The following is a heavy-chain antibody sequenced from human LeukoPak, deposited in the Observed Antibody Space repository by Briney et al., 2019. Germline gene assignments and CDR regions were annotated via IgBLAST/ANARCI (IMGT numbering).Heavy chain of an antibody. Sequence: SVKVSCKASGGTFSSYAISWVRQAPGQGLEWMGGIIPIFGTANYAQKFQGRVTITTDESTSTAYMELSSLRSKDTAVYYCARALLVNKVVVTVDAFDIWGQGTMVTVSS. CDR2: IIPIFGTA. D-gene: IGHD2-21*02. CDR3: ARALLVNKVVVTVDAFDI. CDR1: GGTFSSYA. J-gene: IGHJ3*02. V-gene: IGHV1-69*05.